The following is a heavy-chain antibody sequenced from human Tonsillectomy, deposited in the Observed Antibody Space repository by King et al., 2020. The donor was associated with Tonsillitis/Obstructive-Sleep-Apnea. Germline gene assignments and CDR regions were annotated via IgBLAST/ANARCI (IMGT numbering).Heavy chain of an antibody. Sequence: VQLQQWGAGLLKPSETLSLTCGVYGGSFSGYYWSWIRQTPGKGLEWIGETDHSGNTNNHPSLKSRVTISVDTSKNQFSLNLNSVTAADTAVYYCARGSVERDCAFDYWGQGTLVTVSS. CDR1: GGSFSGYY. J-gene: IGHJ4*02. D-gene: IGHD2-21*02. V-gene: IGHV4-34*01. CDR3: ARGSVERDCAFDY. CDR2: TDHSGNT.